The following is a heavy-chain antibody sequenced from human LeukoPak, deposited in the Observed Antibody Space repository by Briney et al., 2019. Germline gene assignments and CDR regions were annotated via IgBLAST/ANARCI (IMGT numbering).Heavy chain of an antibody. CDR1: GFTFSSYA. CDR2: ISGSGGST. J-gene: IGHJ4*02. CDR3: AKTRSHYYDSSGSDY. Sequence: GGSLRLSCAASGFTFSSYAMSWVRQVPGKGLEWVSAISGSGGSTYYADSVKGRFTISRDNSKNTLYLQMNSLRAEDTAVYYCAKTRSHYYDSSGSDYWGQGTLVTASS. V-gene: IGHV3-23*01. D-gene: IGHD3-22*01.